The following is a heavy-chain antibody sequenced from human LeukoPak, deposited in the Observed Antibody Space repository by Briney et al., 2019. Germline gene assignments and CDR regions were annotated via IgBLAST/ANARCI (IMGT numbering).Heavy chain of an antibody. CDR3: ARQSVDFWTDYAKNWFDP. D-gene: IGHD3/OR15-3a*01. CDR1: GGSISSYY. J-gene: IGHJ5*02. CDR2: VYYSGST. V-gene: IGHV4-59*01. Sequence: SETLSFTCTVSGGSISSYYWSWIRQPPGKGLEWIGYVYYSGSTNYNPSLKSRVTISVDTAKNHVSLSLSSVTAADTAVYYCARQSVDFWTDYAKNWFDPWGQGTLVTVSS.